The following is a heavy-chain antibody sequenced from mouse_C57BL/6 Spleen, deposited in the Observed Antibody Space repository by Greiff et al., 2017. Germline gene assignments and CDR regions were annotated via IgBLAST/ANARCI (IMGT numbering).Heavy chain of an antibody. Sequence: VQLQESGAELVKPGASVKLSCKASGYTFTEYTIHWVKQRSGQGLEWIGWFYPGSGSIKYNEKFKDKATLTADKSSSTVYMELSRLTSEDSAVYFCARHEDGIGYDGDYYAMDYWGQGTSVTVSS. CDR1: GYTFTEYT. CDR2: FYPGSGSI. D-gene: IGHD2-2*01. J-gene: IGHJ4*01. V-gene: IGHV1-62-2*01. CDR3: ARHEDGIGYDGDYYAMDY.